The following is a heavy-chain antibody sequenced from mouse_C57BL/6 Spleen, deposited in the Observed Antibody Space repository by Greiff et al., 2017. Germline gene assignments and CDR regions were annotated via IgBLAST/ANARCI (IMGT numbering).Heavy chain of an antibody. CDR2: IFPGSGST. D-gene: IGHD1-1*01. V-gene: IGHV1-75*01. Sequence: QVQLKESGPELVKPGASVKISCKASGYTFTDYYINWVKQRPGQGLEWIGWIFPGSGSTYYNEKFKGKATLTVDKSSSTAYMLLSSLTSEDSAVYFCARFITTVVAFDYWGQGTTLTVSS. CDR1: GYTFTDYY. CDR3: ARFITTVVAFDY. J-gene: IGHJ2*01.